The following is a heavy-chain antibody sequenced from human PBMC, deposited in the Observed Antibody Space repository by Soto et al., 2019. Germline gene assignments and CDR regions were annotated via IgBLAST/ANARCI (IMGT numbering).Heavy chain of an antibody. CDR3: AHRLPGPSGYDV. V-gene: IGHV2-5*01. CDR2: IYWNDEQ. CDR1: GFSLTSGVVG. Sequence: QITLKESGPPLVKPTQTLTLTCTFSGFSLTSGVVGVGWIRQPPGEALEWLALIYWNDEQYYNPSLRNRLTNTREPPKNQVVLTMTNMDPVDTATYYCAHRLPGPSGYDVWGQGTTVTVSS. D-gene: IGHD6-13*01. J-gene: IGHJ6*02.